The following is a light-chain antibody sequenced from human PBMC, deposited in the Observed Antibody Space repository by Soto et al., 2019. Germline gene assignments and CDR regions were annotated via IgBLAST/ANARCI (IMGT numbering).Light chain of an antibody. CDR1: SSDVGAYNY. CDR3: CSYADNYSYV. J-gene: IGLJ1*01. V-gene: IGLV2-11*01. CDR2: DVS. Sequence: QSALSQPRSVSGSPGQSVTISCTVTSSDVGAYNYVSWYQQHPGKAPKLMTYDVSKRPSGVPDRFSGSKSGNTASLTISGLQAEDEADYYCCSYADNYSYVFGTGTKVTV.